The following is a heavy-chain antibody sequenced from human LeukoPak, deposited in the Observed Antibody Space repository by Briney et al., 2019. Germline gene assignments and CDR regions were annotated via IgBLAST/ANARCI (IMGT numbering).Heavy chain of an antibody. D-gene: IGHD3-3*01. Sequence: PGGSLRLSCAASGFTFDDYAMHWVRKAPGKGLEWVSSISWNSDTVAYADSVKGRFTISRDNAKNSLYLQMNSLRAEDTAVYYCARAPRAIFGVVIKWYFDYWGQGTLVTVSP. CDR2: ISWNSDTV. CDR3: ARAPRAIFGVVIKWYFDY. CDR1: GFTFDDYA. J-gene: IGHJ4*02. V-gene: IGHV3-9*01.